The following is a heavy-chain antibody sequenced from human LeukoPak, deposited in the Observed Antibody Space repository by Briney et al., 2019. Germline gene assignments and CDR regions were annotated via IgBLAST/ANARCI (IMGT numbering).Heavy chain of an antibody. J-gene: IGHJ3*02. V-gene: IGHV4-39*01. Sequence: SETLSLTCTVSGGSISRSGYCWGWIRQPPGKGLEWIGSIDYSGNTNYNPSLKSRVTISVDMSKNQFSLKLSSVTAADTAVYYCARRSGITMIVVLISDAFDIWGQGTMVTVSS. CDR3: ARRSGITMIVVLISDAFDI. D-gene: IGHD3-22*01. CDR2: IDYSGNT. CDR1: GGSISRSGYC.